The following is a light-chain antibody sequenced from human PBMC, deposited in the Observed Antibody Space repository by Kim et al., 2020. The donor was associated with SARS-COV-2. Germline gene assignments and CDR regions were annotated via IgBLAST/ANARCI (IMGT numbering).Light chain of an antibody. Sequence: QSALTQPASVSGSPGQSISISCTWTSSDVVGYNYFSWYQQYPGKAPKLIIYDVTHRPSGVSSRFSGSKTGNTASLSISGLRAEDEADYHCSSYANRSTLQVFGGGTKLTVL. CDR3: SSYANRSTLQV. J-gene: IGLJ3*02. CDR2: DVT. V-gene: IGLV2-14*03. CDR1: SSDVVGYNY.